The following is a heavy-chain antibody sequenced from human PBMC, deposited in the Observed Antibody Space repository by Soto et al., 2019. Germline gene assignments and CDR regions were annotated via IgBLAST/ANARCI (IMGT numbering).Heavy chain of an antibody. J-gene: IGHJ5*02. Sequence: SETLSLTCTGSGGSISSSSYYWGWIRQPPGKGLEWIGSIYYSGSTYYNPSLKSRVTISVDTSKNQFSLKLSSVTAADTAVYYCARLDYDFWSGSPFSWFDPWGQGTLVTVSS. D-gene: IGHD3-3*01. CDR1: GGSISSSSYY. CDR2: IYYSGST. V-gene: IGHV4-39*01. CDR3: ARLDYDFWSGSPFSWFDP.